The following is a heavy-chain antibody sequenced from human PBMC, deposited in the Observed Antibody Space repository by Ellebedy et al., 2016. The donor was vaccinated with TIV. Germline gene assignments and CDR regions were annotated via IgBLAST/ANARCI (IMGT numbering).Heavy chain of an antibody. Sequence: SETLSLTXTVSGYSISSGYYWSWIRQPPGNGLEWIGNIYYSGSTNYNPSLKSRVTISVDTSKNQFSLKLTSVTAADTAIYYCARSMVRGVFARFHPWGQGTLVTVSS. J-gene: IGHJ5*02. CDR3: ARSMVRGVFARFHP. D-gene: IGHD3-10*01. V-gene: IGHV4-61*01. CDR2: IYYSGST. CDR1: GYSISSGYY.